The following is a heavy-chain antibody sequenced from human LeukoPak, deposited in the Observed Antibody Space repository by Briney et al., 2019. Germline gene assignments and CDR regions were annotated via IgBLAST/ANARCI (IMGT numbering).Heavy chain of an antibody. Sequence: GGSLRLSCAASGFTFSSYAMSWVRQAPGKGLEWVSAISGSGGSTYCADSVKGRFTISRDNSKNTLYLQMNSLRAEDTAVYYCAKGPSSGYYMDVWAKGPRSPSP. V-gene: IGHV3-23*01. CDR1: GFTFSSYA. CDR3: AKGPSSGYYMDV. CDR2: ISGSGGST. J-gene: IGHJ6*03. D-gene: IGHD3-10*01.